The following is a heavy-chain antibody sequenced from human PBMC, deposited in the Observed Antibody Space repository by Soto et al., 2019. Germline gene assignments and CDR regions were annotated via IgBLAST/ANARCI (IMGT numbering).Heavy chain of an antibody. Sequence: ASVKVSCKASGYTFTSYAMHWVRQAPGQRLEWMGWINAGSGNTKYSQKFQGRVTITRDTSASTAYMELSSLRSEDTAVYYCARGAVDTAMVSYYYYYMDVWGKGATVTVSS. V-gene: IGHV1-3*01. D-gene: IGHD5-18*01. CDR2: INAGSGNT. CDR1: GYTFTSYA. CDR3: ARGAVDTAMVSYYYYYMDV. J-gene: IGHJ6*03.